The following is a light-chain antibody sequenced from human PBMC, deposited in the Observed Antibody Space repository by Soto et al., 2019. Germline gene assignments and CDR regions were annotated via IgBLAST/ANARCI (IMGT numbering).Light chain of an antibody. CDR3: QQRVNWPLFS. CDR1: QSVTNN. Sequence: EIVLTQSPATLSLSPGERDTLSCRASQSVTNNLVWYQQKPGQAPRLLIYYASNRATGVPARFSGSGFGTDFTLTISSLEPEDFAVYYCQQRVNWPLFSFGPGTKLDTK. J-gene: IGKJ3*01. CDR2: YAS. V-gene: IGKV3-11*01.